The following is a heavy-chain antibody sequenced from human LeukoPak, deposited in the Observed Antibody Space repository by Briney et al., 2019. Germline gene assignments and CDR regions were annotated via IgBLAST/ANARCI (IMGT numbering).Heavy chain of an antibody. CDR3: AREHNLRVIDY. CDR1: GGTFSSYA. D-gene: IGHD4-17*01. CDR2: IIPIFGTA. V-gene: IGHV1-69*06. J-gene: IGHJ4*02. Sequence: SVKVSCKASGGTFSSYAISWVRRAPGQGLEWMGGIIPIFGTANYAQKFQGRVTITADKSTSTAYMELSSLRSEDTAVYYCAREHNLRVIDYWGQGTLVTVSS.